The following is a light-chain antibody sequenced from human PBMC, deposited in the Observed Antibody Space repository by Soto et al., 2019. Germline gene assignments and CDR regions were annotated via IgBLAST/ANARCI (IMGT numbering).Light chain of an antibody. CDR1: QSIDRW. CDR2: HAS. Sequence: EIQITHAPSNLPASVVDRATLTFLASQSIDRWLAWYQQRPGKAPKILIYHASSLETGVPSRFSGSGSGTEFTLTISSLQPDDFATYYCQHYNSYGTFGQGTKVDIK. V-gene: IGKV1-5*01. CDR3: QHYNSYGT. J-gene: IGKJ1*01.